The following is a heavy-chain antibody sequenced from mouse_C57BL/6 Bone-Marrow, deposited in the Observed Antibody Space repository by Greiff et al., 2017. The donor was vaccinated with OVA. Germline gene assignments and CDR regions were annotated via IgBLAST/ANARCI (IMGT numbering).Heavy chain of an antibody. V-gene: IGHV1-81*01. CDR1: GYTFTSYG. CDR3: ARDYGSILYFDY. D-gene: IGHD1-1*01. J-gene: IGHJ2*01. Sequence: VQLQQSGAELARPGASVKLSCKASGYTFTSYGISWVKQRTGQGLEWIGEIYPRRGNPYSNEKFQGKAPLTADKSSSTAYMELRSLTSEDSAVYFCARDYGSILYFDYWGQGTTLTVSS. CDR2: IYPRRGNP.